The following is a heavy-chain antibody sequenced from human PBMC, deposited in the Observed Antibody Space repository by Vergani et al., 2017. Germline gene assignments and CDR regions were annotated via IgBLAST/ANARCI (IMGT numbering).Heavy chain of an antibody. V-gene: IGHV1-18*01. D-gene: IGHD2-2*01. CDR2: ISAYNGNT. CDR1: GYTFTSYG. Sequence: QVQLVQSGAEVKKPGASVKVSCKASGYTFTSYGISWVRQAPGKGIEGLGWISAYNGNTNYAQKLQGRVTMTTDTSTSTAYMELRSLRSDDTAVYYCARGLKGVVPAGMDVWGQGTTVTVSS. CDR3: ARGLKGVVPAGMDV. J-gene: IGHJ6*02.